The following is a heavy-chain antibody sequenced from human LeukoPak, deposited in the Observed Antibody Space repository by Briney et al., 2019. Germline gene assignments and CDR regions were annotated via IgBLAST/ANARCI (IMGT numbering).Heavy chain of an antibody. CDR2: ISDDGSNK. J-gene: IGHJ4*02. D-gene: IGHD3-3*01. CDR3: SREGEDDFWSAFDY. V-gene: IGHV3-30*01. CDR1: GFTFSSFA. Sequence: GRSLRLSCAASGFTFSSFAMHWVRQAPGKGLEGVAVISDDGSNKHYADSLKDRFTISRDSSKNTLYLQMNSMRGEDTAVYYCSREGEDDFWSAFDYWGQGTLVTVSS.